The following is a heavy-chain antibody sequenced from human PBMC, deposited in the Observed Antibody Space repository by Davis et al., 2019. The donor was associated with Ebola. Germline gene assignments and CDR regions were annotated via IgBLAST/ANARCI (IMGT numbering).Heavy chain of an antibody. CDR3: ARGATIFGVALADY. D-gene: IGHD3-3*01. Sequence: PGGSLRLSCAASGFTFSSYEMNWVRQAPGKGLEWVSYISSSGSTIYYADSVKGRFTISRDNAKNSLYLQMNSLRAEDTAVYYCARGATIFGVALADYWGQGTLVTVSS. CDR1: GFTFSSYE. J-gene: IGHJ4*02. V-gene: IGHV3-48*03. CDR2: ISSSGSTI.